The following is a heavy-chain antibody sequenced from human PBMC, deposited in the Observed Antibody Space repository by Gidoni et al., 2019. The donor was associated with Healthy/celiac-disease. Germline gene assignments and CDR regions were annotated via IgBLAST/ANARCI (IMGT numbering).Heavy chain of an antibody. CDR1: GYTFTSYG. Sequence: QVQLVQSGAEVKKPGASVEVSCKASGYTFTSYGISWVRQAPGQGLEWMGWISAYNGNTNYAQQLQGRVTMTTDTSTSTAYMELRSLRSDDTAVYYCARAGYFDWLSNYYYYGMDVWGQGTTVTVSS. CDR3: ARAGYFDWLSNYYYYGMDV. D-gene: IGHD3-9*01. J-gene: IGHJ6*02. V-gene: IGHV1-18*01. CDR2: ISAYNGNT.